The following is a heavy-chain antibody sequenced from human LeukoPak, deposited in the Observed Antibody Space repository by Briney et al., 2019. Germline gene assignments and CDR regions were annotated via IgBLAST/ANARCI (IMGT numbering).Heavy chain of an antibody. Sequence: SETLSLTCTASGGSISSGGYSWSWIRQPPGKGLEWIGYIYHSGSTYYNPSLKSRVTISVDRSKNQFSLKLSSVTAADTAVYYCATSYSSSWFFFDYWGQGTLVTVSS. CDR1: GGSISSGGYS. CDR2: IYHSGST. J-gene: IGHJ4*02. D-gene: IGHD6-13*01. CDR3: ATSYSSSWFFFDY. V-gene: IGHV4-30-2*01.